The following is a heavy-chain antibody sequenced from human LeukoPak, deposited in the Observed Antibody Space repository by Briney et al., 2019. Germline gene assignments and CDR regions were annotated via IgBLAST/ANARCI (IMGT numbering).Heavy chain of an antibody. CDR1: GFTFSRYS. CDR3: AREVVATTTNWFDP. Sequence: PGGSLRLSCAASGFTFSRYSMNWVRQAPGKGLKWVAVISYDGSNKYYADSVKGRFTISRDNSKNTLYLQMNSLRAEDTAVYYCAREVVATTTNWFDPWGQGTLVTVSS. CDR2: ISYDGSNK. D-gene: IGHD5-12*01. V-gene: IGHV3-33*05. J-gene: IGHJ5*02.